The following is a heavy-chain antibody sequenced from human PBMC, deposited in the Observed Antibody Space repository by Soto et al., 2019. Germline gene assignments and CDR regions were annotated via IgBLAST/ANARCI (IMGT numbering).Heavy chain of an antibody. J-gene: IGHJ4*02. Sequence: QVQLVESGGGVVQAGRSLRLSCAASGFTFSTYGMHWVRQAPGKGLEWLAVISYDGSNKDYADSVKGRFTISRDNPKNTLYLRINSLRGEDTAVYYCATDGIPRGSGSYLDYWGQGTLVTVS. V-gene: IGHV3-30*03. CDR1: GFTFSTYG. CDR2: ISYDGSNK. CDR3: ATDGIPRGSGSYLDY. D-gene: IGHD3-10*01.